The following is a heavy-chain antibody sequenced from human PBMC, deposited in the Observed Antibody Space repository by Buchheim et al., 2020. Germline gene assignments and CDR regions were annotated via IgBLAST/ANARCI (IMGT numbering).Heavy chain of an antibody. J-gene: IGHJ4*02. D-gene: IGHD1-26*01. V-gene: IGHV4-34*01. CDR1: GGSFSGYY. Sequence: QVQLQQWGAGLLKPSETLSLSCDVYGGSFSGYYWSWIRQPPGTGLEWIGEITHSGSTNYNPSLKSRVTISVDTSKNQYSLKLSSVTAADTAVYYCASIVGATSSDYWGQGTL. CDR3: ASIVGATSSDY. CDR2: ITHSGST.